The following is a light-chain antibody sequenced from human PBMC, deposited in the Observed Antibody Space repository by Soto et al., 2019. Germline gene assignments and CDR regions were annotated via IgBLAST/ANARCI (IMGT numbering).Light chain of an antibody. CDR2: DAS. CDR3: QQRSNWPRT. Sequence: EIVLTQSPGTLSLSPGERATLSCRASQSVSSSYLAWYQQKPGQAPRLLIYDASNRATGIPDRFSGSGSGTDFTLTISSLEPEDFATYYCQQRSNWPRTFGQGTKVEIK. V-gene: IGKV3D-20*02. J-gene: IGKJ1*01. CDR1: QSVSSSY.